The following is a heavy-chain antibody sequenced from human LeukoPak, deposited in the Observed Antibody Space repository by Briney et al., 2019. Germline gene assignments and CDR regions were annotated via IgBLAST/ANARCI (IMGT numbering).Heavy chain of an antibody. J-gene: IGHJ3*02. CDR1: GFTFSSYN. Sequence: PGGSLRLSCAASGFTFSSYNMNWVRQAPGKGLEWVANIKQDGSEKYYVDSVKGRFTISTDNAKNSLYLQMNSLRAEDTAVYYCVYTVTTSGFEIWGQGTVVTVSS. CDR2: IKQDGSEK. V-gene: IGHV3-7*01. CDR3: VYTVTTSGFEI. D-gene: IGHD4-17*01.